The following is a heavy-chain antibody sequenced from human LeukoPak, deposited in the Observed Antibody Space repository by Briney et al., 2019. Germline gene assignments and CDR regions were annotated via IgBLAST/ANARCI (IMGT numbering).Heavy chain of an antibody. D-gene: IGHD3-10*01. CDR3: AKDGGYGSGSYYPDY. V-gene: IGHV3-23*01. CDR2: ISGSGDSA. Sequence: PGGSLRLSCTASGFTFSSYGMSWVRQAPGKGLEWVSTISGSGDSAVYADSVKGRFTIFRDNSKNTLHLQMNSLRVDDTAVYSCAKDGGYGSGSYYPDYWGQGTLVTVPS. J-gene: IGHJ4*02. CDR1: GFTFSSYG.